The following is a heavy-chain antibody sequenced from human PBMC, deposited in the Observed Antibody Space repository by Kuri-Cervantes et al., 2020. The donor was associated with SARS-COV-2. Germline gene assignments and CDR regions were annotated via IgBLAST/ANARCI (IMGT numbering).Heavy chain of an antibody. CDR1: GYTFTGYY. CDR3: ARSSGSYYGGRIDY. CDR2: INPNSGGT. Sequence: ASVKVSCKASGYTFTGYYMHWVRQAPGQGLEWMGWINPNSGGTNYAQKFQGRVTMTRDTSISTAYMELSRLRSDDTAVYYCARSSGSYYGGRIDYWGQGTRVTGSS. V-gene: IGHV1-2*02. J-gene: IGHJ4*02. D-gene: IGHD3-10*01.